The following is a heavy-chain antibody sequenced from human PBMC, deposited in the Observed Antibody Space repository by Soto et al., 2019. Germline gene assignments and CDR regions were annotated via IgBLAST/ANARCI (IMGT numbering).Heavy chain of an antibody. CDR3: ARGIAAAGTSYYYYGMDV. D-gene: IGHD6-13*01. CDR1: GGTFSSYA. CDR2: IIPIFGTA. Sequence: GASVKVSCKASGGTFSSYAISWVRQAPGQGLEWMGGIIPIFGTANYAQKFQGRVTITADESTSTAYMELSSLRSEDTAVYYCARGIAAAGTSYYYYGMDVWGQGTTVTVSS. J-gene: IGHJ6*02. V-gene: IGHV1-69*13.